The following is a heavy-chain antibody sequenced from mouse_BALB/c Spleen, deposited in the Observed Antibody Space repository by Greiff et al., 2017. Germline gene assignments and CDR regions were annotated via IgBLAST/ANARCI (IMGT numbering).Heavy chain of an antibody. J-gene: IGHJ3*01. CDR2: IYPGDGDT. CDR1: GYTFTSYW. D-gene: IGHD1-1*01. Sequence: QVQLKESGAELARPGASVKLSCKASGYTFTSYWMQWVKQRPGQGLEWIGAIYPGDGDTRYTQKFKGKATLTADKSSSTAYMQLSSLASEDSAVYYCAYGSSWFAYWGQGTLVTVSA. CDR3: AYGSSWFAY. V-gene: IGHV1-87*01.